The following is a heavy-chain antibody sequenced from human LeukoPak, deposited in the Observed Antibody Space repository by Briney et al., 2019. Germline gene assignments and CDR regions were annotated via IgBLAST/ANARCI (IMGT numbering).Heavy chain of an antibody. CDR3: AKGPLRGTAAAIDY. Sequence: GGSLRLSCAASGFTFSNYAMSWVRQAPSKGLEWVAVISYDGRNKHYPDSVKGRFTISRDISTDTLWLQMDSLRTEDTAVYYCAKGPLRGTAAAIDYWGQGTLVTVSS. V-gene: IGHV3-30*18. J-gene: IGHJ4*02. CDR1: GFTFSNYA. D-gene: IGHD2-2*01. CDR2: ISYDGRNK.